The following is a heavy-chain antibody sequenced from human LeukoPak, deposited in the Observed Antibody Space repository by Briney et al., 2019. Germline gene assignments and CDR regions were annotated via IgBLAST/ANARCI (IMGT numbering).Heavy chain of an antibody. CDR2: IYYSGST. CDR1: GGSISSYY. V-gene: IGHV4-59*01. CDR3: AVGLVGATFDY. D-gene: IGHD1-26*01. Sequence: SETLSLTCTVSGGSISSYYWSWIRQPPGRGLEWIGYIYYSGSTNYNPSLKSRVTISVDTSKNQFSLKLSSVTAADTAVYYCAVGLVGATFDYWGQGTLVTVSS. J-gene: IGHJ4*02.